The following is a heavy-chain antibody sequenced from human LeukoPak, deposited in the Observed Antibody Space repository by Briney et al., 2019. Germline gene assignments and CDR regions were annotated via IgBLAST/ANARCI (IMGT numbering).Heavy chain of an antibody. CDR3: ARVGYSSGWSPGRNNWFDP. D-gene: IGHD6-19*01. CDR1: GFTFSSYE. CDR2: ISSSGSTI. J-gene: IGHJ5*02. V-gene: IGHV3-48*03. Sequence: GGSLRLSCAASGFTFSSYEMNWVRQAPGKGLEGVSYISSSGSTIYYADSVKGRFTISRDNAKNSLYLQMNSLRAEDTAVYYCARVGYSSGWSPGRNNWFDPWGQGTLVTVSS.